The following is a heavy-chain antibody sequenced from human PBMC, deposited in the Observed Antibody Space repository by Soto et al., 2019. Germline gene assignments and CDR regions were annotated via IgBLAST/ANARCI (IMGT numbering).Heavy chain of an antibody. D-gene: IGHD2-15*01. Sequence: EVHLVESGGGLVKPGGSLRLSCAVSGFTFSTCTMNWVRHAPGKGLEWVSSISHSTSHIYYSDSVKGRFTSSRDNSKHFLFLHMNCRRAEDTSVYYCSVCSGVACHQYYGMDVWGQGSKGTVSS. CDR3: SVCSGVACHQYYGMDV. V-gene: IGHV3-21*06. J-gene: IGHJ6*02. CDR1: GFTFSTCT. CDR2: ISHSTSHI.